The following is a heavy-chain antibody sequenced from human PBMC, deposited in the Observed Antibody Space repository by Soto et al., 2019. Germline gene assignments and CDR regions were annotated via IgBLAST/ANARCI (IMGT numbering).Heavy chain of an antibody. Sequence: SGPTLVNPTQTLTLTCTFSGFSLSTSGMCVSWIRQPPGKALEWLALIDWDDDKYYSTSLKTRLTISKDTSKNQVVLTMTNMDPVDTATYYCARTTYYDILTGYYKAPRPYYFDYWGQGTLVTVSS. CDR3: ARTTYYDILTGYYKAPRPYYFDY. CDR2: IDWDDDK. J-gene: IGHJ4*02. CDR1: GFSLSTSGMC. D-gene: IGHD3-9*01. V-gene: IGHV2-70*01.